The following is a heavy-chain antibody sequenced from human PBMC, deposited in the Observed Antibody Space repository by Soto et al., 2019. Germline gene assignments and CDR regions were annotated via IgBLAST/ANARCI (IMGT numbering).Heavy chain of an antibody. Sequence: GGSLRLSCAASGFTFSSYAMSWVRQAPGKGLEWVSAISGSGGSTYYADSVKGRFTISRDNSKNTLYLQMNSLRAEDTAVYYCAKDHSNYYDSSGIKPYYFDYWGQGTLVTVSS. V-gene: IGHV3-23*01. CDR2: ISGSGGST. CDR3: AKDHSNYYDSSGIKPYYFDY. D-gene: IGHD3-22*01. CDR1: GFTFSSYA. J-gene: IGHJ4*02.